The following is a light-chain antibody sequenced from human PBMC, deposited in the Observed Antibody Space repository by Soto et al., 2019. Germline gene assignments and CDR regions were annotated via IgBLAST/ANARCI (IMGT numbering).Light chain of an antibody. CDR1: QSVSSSY. CDR3: QQYGSSPMYT. Sequence: EIVLTQSPGTLSLSPGERATLSCRASQSVSSSYLAWYQQKPGKAPRLLIYGASSRATGIPDRFSGSGSGIDFTLTISRLEPEDCAVYYCQQYGSSPMYTFGQGTKLEIK. CDR2: GAS. V-gene: IGKV3-20*01. J-gene: IGKJ2*01.